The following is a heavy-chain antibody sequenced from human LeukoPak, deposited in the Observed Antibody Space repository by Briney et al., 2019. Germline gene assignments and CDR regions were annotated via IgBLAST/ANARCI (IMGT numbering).Heavy chain of an antibody. CDR2: ISYDESNK. CDR1: GFTFSSSA. CDR3: ARGTDTKPFWSGYWVDV. Sequence: QTGGSLRLSCAASGFTFSSSAMHWVRQAPGKGLEWVAVISYDESNKYYADSVKGRFTISRDNSKNTLYLQMNSLRAEDTAVYYCARGTDTKPFWSGYWVDVWGQGTTVTVSS. V-gene: IGHV3-30*03. D-gene: IGHD3-3*01. J-gene: IGHJ6*02.